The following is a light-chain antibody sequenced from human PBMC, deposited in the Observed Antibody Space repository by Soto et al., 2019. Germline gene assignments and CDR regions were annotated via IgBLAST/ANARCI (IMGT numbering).Light chain of an antibody. Sequence: QSALTQPASVSGSPGQSITISCTGSSSDVGNYDFVSWYQQHPGKAPKLMMSDVTKRPSGVPDRFSGSKSGNTASLTISGLQAEDEADYYCCSYAGNLAVFGGGTKLTVL. V-gene: IGLV2-23*02. J-gene: IGLJ2*01. CDR3: CSYAGNLAV. CDR2: DVT. CDR1: SSDVGNYDF.